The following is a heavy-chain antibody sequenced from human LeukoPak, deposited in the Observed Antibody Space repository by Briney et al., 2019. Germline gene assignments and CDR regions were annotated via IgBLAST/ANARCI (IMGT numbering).Heavy chain of an antibody. CDR2: ISSSSSYI. CDR1: GFTFSSYS. CDR3: ARDRGSGLYRFDY. Sequence: PGGSLRLSCAASGFTFSSYSMNWVRQAPGKGLEWVSSISSSSSYIYYADSVKGRFTISRDNAKNSLYLQMNSLRAEDTAVYYCARDRGSGLYRFDYWGQGTLVTVSS. V-gene: IGHV3-21*01. J-gene: IGHJ4*02. D-gene: IGHD6-19*01.